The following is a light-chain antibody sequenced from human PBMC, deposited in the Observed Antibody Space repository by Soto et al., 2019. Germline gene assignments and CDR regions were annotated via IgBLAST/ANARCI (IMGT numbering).Light chain of an antibody. CDR1: QSVLYSSNNKNY. CDR3: QQYYNSGT. CDR2: WAS. V-gene: IGKV4-1*01. Sequence: DIVMTQSPASLAVSLGERATINCKSSQSVLYSSNNKNYIAWYQQKAGQPPKLLIYWASTREFGVPDRFSGSGSGTDFTLTIRGLQPEDVADYYCQQYYNSGTFAHGTKVEIK. J-gene: IGKJ1*01.